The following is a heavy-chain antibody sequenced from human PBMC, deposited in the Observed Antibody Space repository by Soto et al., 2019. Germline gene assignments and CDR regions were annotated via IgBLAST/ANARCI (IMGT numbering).Heavy chain of an antibody. J-gene: IGHJ3*02. CDR3: ARGEEYCTNGVCYMGAFDI. D-gene: IGHD2-8*01. Sequence: QVQLQESGPGLVKPSQTLSLTCTVSGGSISSGGYYWSWIRQHPGKGLEWIGYIYYSGSTYYNPSLKSRVTISVDTSKNQFSLKLSSVTAADTAVYYCARGEEYCTNGVCYMGAFDIWGQGTMVTVSS. CDR1: GGSISSGGYY. V-gene: IGHV4-31*03. CDR2: IYYSGST.